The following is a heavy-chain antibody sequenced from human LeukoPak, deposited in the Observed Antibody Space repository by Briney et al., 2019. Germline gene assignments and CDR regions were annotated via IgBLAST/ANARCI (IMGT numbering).Heavy chain of an antibody. J-gene: IGHJ5*02. CDR3: ARAPMIDYRRFDP. Sequence: ASVKVSCKPSGYTFTGYYMHWVREAPGQGLEWMGWINPNSGGTNYAQKFQGRVTMTRDTSISTAYMELSRLKSDDTAVYYCARAPMIDYRRFDPWGQGTLVTVSS. CDR1: GYTFTGYY. V-gene: IGHV1-2*02. CDR2: INPNSGGT. D-gene: IGHD3-16*01.